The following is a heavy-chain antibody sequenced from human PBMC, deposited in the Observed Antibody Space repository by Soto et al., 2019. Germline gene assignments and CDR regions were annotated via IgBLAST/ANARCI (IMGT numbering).Heavy chain of an antibody. J-gene: IGHJ6*02. CDR3: ASTVGALQGLDV. CDR1: GGSISSGGFY. Sequence: QVQLQESGPGLVKPSETLALTCTVSGGSISSGGFYWNWIRQHPGKGLEWIGYLYYSGRTYYNPSLGTRLSMSVDTSKNQCSLTLSSVTAADTAVYYCASTVGALQGLDVWGQGTTVTVSS. CDR2: LYYSGRT. D-gene: IGHD1-26*01. V-gene: IGHV4-31*03.